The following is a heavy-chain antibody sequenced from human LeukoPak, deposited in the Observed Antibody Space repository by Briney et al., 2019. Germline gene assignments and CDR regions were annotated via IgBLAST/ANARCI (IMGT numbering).Heavy chain of an antibody. CDR3: TKRAEFGGFDP. Sequence: PGGSLRLSCAASGFTFSTSAMTWVRQAPGKGLEWVSSISTTVTNTYYADSVKGRFTISRDNSNNTVYPQMNSLTAEDTALYYCTKRAEFGGFDPWGQGTLVTVSS. J-gene: IGHJ5*02. V-gene: IGHV3-23*01. CDR1: GFTFSTSA. CDR2: ISTTVTNT. D-gene: IGHD3-10*01.